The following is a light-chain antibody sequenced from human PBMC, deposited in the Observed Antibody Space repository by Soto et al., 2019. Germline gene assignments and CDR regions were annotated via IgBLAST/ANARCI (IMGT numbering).Light chain of an antibody. CDR1: QSINSN. CDR3: QQYNNWPPWT. J-gene: IGKJ2*02. Sequence: VMTQSPATLSVSPGERVTLSCRASQSINSNLAWHQQKPGQAPRLLIYGASTRATGIPARFSGSRSGTEFTLTISSLQSEDFAVYYCQQYNNWPPWTFGQGTKLAIK. CDR2: GAS. V-gene: IGKV3-15*01.